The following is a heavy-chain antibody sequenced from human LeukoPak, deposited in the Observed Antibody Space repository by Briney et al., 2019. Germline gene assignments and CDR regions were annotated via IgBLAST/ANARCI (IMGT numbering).Heavy chain of an antibody. V-gene: IGHV3-30*02. D-gene: IGHD1-26*01. CDR2: IRHDGSQK. CDR3: ARELREHGVFDI. J-gene: IGHJ3*02. Sequence: GGSLRLSCVASGLTSRLYGMHWVRQAPGKGLEWLAFIRHDGSQKYYADSVKGRFSISRDNSKNTVYLQMNSLRGEDTAVYYCARELREHGVFDIWGQGTMVTVSS. CDR1: GLTSRLYG.